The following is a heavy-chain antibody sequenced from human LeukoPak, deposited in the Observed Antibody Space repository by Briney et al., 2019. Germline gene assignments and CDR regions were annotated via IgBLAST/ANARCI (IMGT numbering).Heavy chain of an antibody. D-gene: IGHD3-10*01. CDR2: IIPIFGTA. Sequence: SVKVSCKASGGTFSSYAISWVRQAPGQGLKWMGGIIPIFGTANYAQKFQGRVTITADESTSTAYMELSSLRSEDTAVYYCARTFVTYYYGSGSYYYFDYWGQGTLVTVSS. CDR1: GGTFSSYA. CDR3: ARTFVTYYYGSGSYYYFDY. J-gene: IGHJ4*02. V-gene: IGHV1-69*13.